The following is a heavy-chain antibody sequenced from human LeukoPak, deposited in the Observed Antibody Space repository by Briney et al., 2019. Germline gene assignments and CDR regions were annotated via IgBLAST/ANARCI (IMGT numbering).Heavy chain of an antibody. J-gene: IGHJ4*02. V-gene: IGHV1-2*04. Sequence: ASVKVSCKASGYTFTDYYIHWVRQAPGQGLEWMGWINPNSGATNYAQNFQGWVTMTRDTSVSTGYMELRRLTSDDTAVYYCARGLINGHDFDYWGQGTLVTVSS. CDR3: ARGLINGHDFDY. D-gene: IGHD5-12*01. CDR2: INPNSGAT. CDR1: GYTFTDYY.